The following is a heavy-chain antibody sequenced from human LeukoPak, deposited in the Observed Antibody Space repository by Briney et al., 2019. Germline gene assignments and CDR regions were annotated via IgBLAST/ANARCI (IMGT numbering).Heavy chain of an antibody. CDR2: IYSGGST. J-gene: IGHJ4*02. Sequence: SGGSLRLSCAASGFTVSSNYMSWVRQAPGKGLEWVSVIYSGGSTYYADSVRGRFTISRDNSKNTLYLQMNSLRAEDTAVYYCAKPVDTAMVTDYWGQGTLVTVSS. CDR3: AKPVDTAMVTDY. V-gene: IGHV3-53*01. CDR1: GFTVSSNY. D-gene: IGHD5-18*01.